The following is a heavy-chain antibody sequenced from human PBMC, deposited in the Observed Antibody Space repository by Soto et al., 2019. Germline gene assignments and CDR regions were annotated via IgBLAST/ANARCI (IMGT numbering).Heavy chain of an antibody. J-gene: IGHJ6*03. CDR1: GFNISSYC. V-gene: IGHV3-30*18. Sequence: PGGSKRLSCTASGFNISSYCMHWVRQTPGKGLEWVAVISYDGSNKYYADSVKGRFTISRDNSKNTLYLQMNSLRAEDTAVYYCAKDKRQLGTYYYYYYYMDVWGKGTTVTVSS. CDR3: AKDKRQLGTYYYYYYYMDV. CDR2: ISYDGSNK. D-gene: IGHD6-13*01.